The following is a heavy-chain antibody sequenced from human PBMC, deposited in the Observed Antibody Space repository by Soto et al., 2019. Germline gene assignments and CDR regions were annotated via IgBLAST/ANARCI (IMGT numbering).Heavy chain of an antibody. CDR3: AREVGYGDFSAALLD. Sequence: VQLMQSGAEVKKPGSSVKVSCKASGGTFSSHSINWVRQAPGQGLEWMGGIITLFGTSTYAQNFQGRVTITAAQSTTTAYMELNSLTSDDTAVYYCAREVGYGDFSAALLDWGQGTLVTVSS. CDR1: GGTFSSHS. V-gene: IGHV1-69*01. D-gene: IGHD2-21*02. J-gene: IGHJ4*02. CDR2: IITLFGTS.